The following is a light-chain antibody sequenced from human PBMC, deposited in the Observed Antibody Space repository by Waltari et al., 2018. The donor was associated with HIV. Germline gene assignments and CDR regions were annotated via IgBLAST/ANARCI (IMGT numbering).Light chain of an antibody. CDR2: VGTKCSH. Sequence: QVVLTQSPSASAYLGASDKLTCTLSSGHNNYAIAWHQQQPEKGPRYLMRVGTKCSHIKGDWFPDRFSSSSSGTGLCLIISSLQSEYEADYYCQTWDTGIQVFGGGTKLTVL. CDR3: QTWDTGIQV. J-gene: IGLJ3*02. CDR1: SGHNNYA. V-gene: IGLV4-69*01.